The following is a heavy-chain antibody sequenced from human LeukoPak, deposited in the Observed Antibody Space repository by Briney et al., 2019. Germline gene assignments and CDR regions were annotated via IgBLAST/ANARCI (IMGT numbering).Heavy chain of an antibody. D-gene: IGHD2-15*01. Sequence: GGSLRLSCAASGFTFSSYAMSWVRQAPGKGLEWVSGISWNSGSIGYADSVKGRFTISRDNAKNSLYLQMNSLRAEDTAVYYCARSLRVYCSGGSCPFDPWGQGTLVTVSS. CDR1: GFTFSSYA. CDR3: ARSLRVYCSGGSCPFDP. J-gene: IGHJ5*02. CDR2: ISWNSGSI. V-gene: IGHV3-20*04.